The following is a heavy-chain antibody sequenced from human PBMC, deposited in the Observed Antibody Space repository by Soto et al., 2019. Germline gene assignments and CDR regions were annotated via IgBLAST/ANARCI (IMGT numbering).Heavy chain of an antibody. D-gene: IGHD6-13*01. CDR2: IYPGDSDT. Sequence: GSLKISCKGSGYSFTSYWIGWVRQMPGKGLEWMGIIYPGDSDTRYSPSFQGQVTISADKSISTAYLQWSSLKASDTAMYYCARVPLGSSSWYGGGYYYYGMDVWGQGTTVTVSS. V-gene: IGHV5-51*01. CDR1: GYSFTSYW. J-gene: IGHJ6*02. CDR3: ARVPLGSSSWYGGGYYYYGMDV.